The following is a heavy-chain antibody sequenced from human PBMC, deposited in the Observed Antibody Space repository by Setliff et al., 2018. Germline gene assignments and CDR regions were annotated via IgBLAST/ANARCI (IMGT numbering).Heavy chain of an antibody. CDR3: ARDISGYSYGAYYYGMDV. CDR2: ISSSGSTI. V-gene: IGHV3-48*04. D-gene: IGHD5-18*01. Sequence: GGSLRLSCAASGFTFSSYAITWVRQAPGKGLEWVSYISSSGSTIYYADSVKGRFTISRDNAKNSLYLQMNSLRAEDTAVYYCARDISGYSYGAYYYGMDVWGQGTTVTVSS. J-gene: IGHJ6*02. CDR1: GFTFSSYA.